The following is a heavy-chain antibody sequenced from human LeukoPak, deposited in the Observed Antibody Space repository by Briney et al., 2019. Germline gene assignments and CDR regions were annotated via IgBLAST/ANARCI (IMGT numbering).Heavy chain of an antibody. CDR2: ISGSGGST. D-gene: IGHD3-10*01. V-gene: IGHV3-23*01. Sequence: GGSLRLSCAASGFTVSSNYMSWVRQAPGKGLEWVSAISGSGGSTYYADSVKGRFTISRDNSKNTLYLQMNSLRAEDTAVYYCANRPEDYYGSGQYIWGQGTMVTVSS. CDR3: ANRPEDYYGSGQYI. J-gene: IGHJ3*02. CDR1: GFTVSSNY.